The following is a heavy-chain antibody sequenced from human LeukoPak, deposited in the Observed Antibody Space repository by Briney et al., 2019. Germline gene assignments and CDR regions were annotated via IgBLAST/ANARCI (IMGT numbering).Heavy chain of an antibody. Sequence: GECLKISCKGSGYSFTNYWIGWVRRMPGKGLEWMGIIHPGDSDTRYSPSFQGQVTISADKSISTAYLQWSSLRASDSAMYYCALKSRGYCSGGRCYIGYWGQGTLVTVSS. CDR2: IHPGDSDT. V-gene: IGHV5-51*01. J-gene: IGHJ4*02. CDR3: ALKSRGYCSGGRCYIGY. CDR1: GYSFTNYW. D-gene: IGHD2-15*01.